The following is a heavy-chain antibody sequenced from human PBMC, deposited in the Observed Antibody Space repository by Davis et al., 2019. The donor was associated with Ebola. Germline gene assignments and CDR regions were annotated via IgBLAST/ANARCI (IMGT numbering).Heavy chain of an antibody. V-gene: IGHV3-30*18. J-gene: IGHJ4*02. D-gene: IGHD1-26*01. CDR1: GFTFSTFG. CDR2: ISYDGTDK. Sequence: GESLKISCAASGFTFSTFGMHWVRQAPGKGLEWVSLISYDGTDKYYADSVKGRFSISRDHSKNTLYLQMNSLRAEDTAVYYCAKDRSRRAVGGSPHAYFDFWGQGSLVTVSS. CDR3: AKDRSRRAVGGSPHAYFDF.